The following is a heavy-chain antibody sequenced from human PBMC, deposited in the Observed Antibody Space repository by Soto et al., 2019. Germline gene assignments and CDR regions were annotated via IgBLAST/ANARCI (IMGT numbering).Heavy chain of an antibody. CDR2: FDPEDGET. J-gene: IGHJ6*03. CDR1: GYTLTELS. Sequence: QVQLLQSGAEVKKPGASVKVSCKVSGYTLTELSMHWVRQAPGKGLEWMGGFDPEDGETIYAQKFQGRVTMTEDTSTDTAYMELSSLRSEDTAVYYCATGTIFPPILPGYYYYYMDVWGKGTTVTVSS. V-gene: IGHV1-24*01. D-gene: IGHD3-3*01. CDR3: ATGTIFPPILPGYYYYYMDV.